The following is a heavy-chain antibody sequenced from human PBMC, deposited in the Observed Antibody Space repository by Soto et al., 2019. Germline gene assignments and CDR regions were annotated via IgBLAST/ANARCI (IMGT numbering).Heavy chain of an antibody. Sequence: PSETLSLTGTVSGGSISSYYWSWIRQPPGKGLEWIGYIYYSGSTNYNPSLKSRVTISVDTSKNQFSLKLSSVTAADTAVYYCARDDGGGYYFDYWGQGTLVTVSS. CDR2: IYYSGST. V-gene: IGHV4-59*01. D-gene: IGHD2-15*01. J-gene: IGHJ4*02. CDR1: GGSISSYY. CDR3: ARDDGGGYYFDY.